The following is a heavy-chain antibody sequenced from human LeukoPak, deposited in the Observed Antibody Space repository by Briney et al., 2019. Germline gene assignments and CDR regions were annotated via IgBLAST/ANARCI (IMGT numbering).Heavy chain of an antibody. J-gene: IGHJ4*02. CDR1: GFTFTSYS. Sequence: GGSLRLSCAASGFTFTSYSMSWVRQAPGKGLEWVANIKHDESEKNYLDSVKGRFTISRDNAQNSLYLQMNGLRVEDTAVYYCTRRLDDWGQGTLVTVSS. V-gene: IGHV3-7*01. D-gene: IGHD3-16*01. CDR3: TRRLDD. CDR2: IKHDESEK.